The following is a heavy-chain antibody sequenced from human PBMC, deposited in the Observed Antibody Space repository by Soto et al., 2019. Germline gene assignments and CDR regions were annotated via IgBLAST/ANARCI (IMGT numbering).Heavy chain of an antibody. D-gene: IGHD3-10*01. CDR3: ARTIRGAYFDP. Sequence: QVHLQESGPGLVKPSETLSLSCTVSGGSFTNYYWSWLRQSPGKGLEWIGYIYYSGTTSYNLSLKSRVTISIDTSENQFSLKLSSVTAADTAVYYCARTIRGAYFDPWGQGTLVTVSS. CDR2: IYYSGTT. V-gene: IGHV4-59*01. J-gene: IGHJ5*02. CDR1: GGSFTNYY.